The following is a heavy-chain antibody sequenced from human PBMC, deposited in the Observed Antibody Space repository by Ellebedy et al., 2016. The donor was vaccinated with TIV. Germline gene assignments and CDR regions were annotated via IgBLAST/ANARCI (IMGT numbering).Heavy chain of an antibody. J-gene: IGHJ4*02. CDR1: GFSFSSYG. CDR3: ARVSTSWYTDY. V-gene: IGHV3-48*01. D-gene: IGHD2-2*02. CDR2: ISSSSSTM. Sequence: GESLKISCAASGFSFSSYGMNWVRQAPGKGLEWVPYISSSSSTMYYADSVKGRFTISRDDAKNSLYLQMNSLRAEDTAVYYCARVSTSWYTDYWGQGTLVTVSS.